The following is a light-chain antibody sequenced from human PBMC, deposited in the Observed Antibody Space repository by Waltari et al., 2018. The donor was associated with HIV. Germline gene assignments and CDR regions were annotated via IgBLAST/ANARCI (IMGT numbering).Light chain of an antibody. Sequence: QSALTQPASVSGSPGQSITISCTGTSSDVGGYNYVSWYQQHPGKAPKLMIYDVSYRPSGVANRCSGSQSGNTASLTISGLQAEDEADYYCSSYTSSSTLYVVFGGGTKLTVL. CDR2: DVS. CDR3: SSYTSSSTLYVV. J-gene: IGLJ2*01. CDR1: SSDVGGYNY. V-gene: IGLV2-14*01.